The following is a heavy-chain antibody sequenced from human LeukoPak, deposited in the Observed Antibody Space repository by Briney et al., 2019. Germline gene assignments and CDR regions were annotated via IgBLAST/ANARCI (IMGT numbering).Heavy chain of an antibody. CDR2: ISGSGGST. J-gene: IGHJ6*02. CDR3: ARGCWARNYYGMDV. CDR1: GFTFSSYA. Sequence: GGSLRLSCAASGFTFSSYAMSWVRQAPGKGLEWVSAISGSGGSTYYADSVKGRFTISRDNSKNTLYLQMNSLRAEDTAVYYCARGCWARNYYGMDVWGQGTTVTVSS. V-gene: IGHV3-23*01. D-gene: IGHD2-8*01.